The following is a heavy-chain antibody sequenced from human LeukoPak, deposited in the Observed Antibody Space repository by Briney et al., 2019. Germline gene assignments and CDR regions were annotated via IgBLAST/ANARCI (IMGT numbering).Heavy chain of an antibody. J-gene: IGHJ1*01. CDR2: ISGSGGST. CDR3: AKGDSSGYYSAYFQH. Sequence: GGSLRLPCAASGFTFSSYAMSWVRQAPGKGLEWVSAISGSGGSTYYADSVKGRFTISRDNSKNTLYLQMNSLRAEDTAVYYCAKGDSSGYYSAYFQHWGQGTLVTVSS. D-gene: IGHD3-22*01. V-gene: IGHV3-23*01. CDR1: GFTFSSYA.